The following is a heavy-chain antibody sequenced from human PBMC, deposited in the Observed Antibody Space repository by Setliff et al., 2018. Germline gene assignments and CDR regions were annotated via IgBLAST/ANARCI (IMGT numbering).Heavy chain of an antibody. CDR1: GFGFSSYA. J-gene: IGHJ3*02. D-gene: IGHD3-16*01. Sequence: GGSLRLSCAASGFGFSSYAMNWVRQAPGKGLQWVSNINAGGYNTYYADSVKGRFTISRDNSKNTVYLQMNSLRAEDTAVYYCARDPAYGAFDIWGQGTMVTVSS. CDR2: INAGGYNT. V-gene: IGHV3-23*01. CDR3: ARDPAYGAFDI.